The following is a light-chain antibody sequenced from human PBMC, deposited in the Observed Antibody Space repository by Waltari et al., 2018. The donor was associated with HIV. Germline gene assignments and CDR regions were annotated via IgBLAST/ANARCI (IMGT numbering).Light chain of an antibody. V-gene: IGLV1-40*01. CDR3: QSYDRSLSGVV. CDR2: CNS. Sequence: QSVLTQPPSVSGAPGQRVTISCTGSSSNIGTGYDVHWYQQLPGTTPKHLIYCNSNRPSCVPDRFSGSKSGTSASLAITGLQAEDEADYYCQSYDRSLSGVVFGGGTKVSVL. CDR1: SSNIGTGYD. J-gene: IGLJ2*01.